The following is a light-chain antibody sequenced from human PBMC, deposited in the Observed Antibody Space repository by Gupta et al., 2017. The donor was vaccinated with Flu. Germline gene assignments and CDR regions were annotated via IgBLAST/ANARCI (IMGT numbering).Light chain of an antibody. CDR3: GSYGAVGV. J-gene: IGLJ2*01. CDR1: NSDIGAYNY. Sequence: SALTQPASVSGSPGQSIAISGTGTNSDIGAYNYVSWYQQHPPKPPKFMIDEVSTRPSGVSTRFSGSTSGNTASLTLAGLQEEDDDDYYCGSYGAVGVFGGGTKVTVL. CDR2: EVS. V-gene: IGLV2-14*01.